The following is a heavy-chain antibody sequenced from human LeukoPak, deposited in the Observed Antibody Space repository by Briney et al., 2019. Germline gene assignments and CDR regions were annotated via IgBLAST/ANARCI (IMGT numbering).Heavy chain of an antibody. Sequence: GGSLRLSCTASGFTFGDYAMSWVRQAPGKGLEWIGFIRSKAYGGTTEYAASVKGRFTISRDDSKSIAHLQMNSLKTEDTAVYYCTRSSAYCSSTSCYVLDYWGQGTLVTVSS. CDR1: GFTFGDYA. CDR2: IRSKAYGGTT. D-gene: IGHD2-2*01. CDR3: TRSSAYCSSTSCYVLDY. J-gene: IGHJ4*02. V-gene: IGHV3-49*04.